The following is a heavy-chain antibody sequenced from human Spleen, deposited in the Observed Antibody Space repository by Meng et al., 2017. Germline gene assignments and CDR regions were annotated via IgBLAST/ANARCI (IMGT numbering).Heavy chain of an antibody. CDR3: ARSAGSVEYYYYYYGMDV. CDR2: IYYSGST. J-gene: IGHJ6*02. V-gene: IGHV4-39*07. D-gene: IGHD2-8*02. Sequence: SETLSLTCTVSGGSISSSSYYWGWIRQPPGKGLEWIGSIYYSGSTYYNPSLKSRVTISVDTSKNQFSLKLSSVTAADTAVYYCARSAGSVEYYYYYYGMDVWGQGTTVTVSS. CDR1: GGSISSSSYY.